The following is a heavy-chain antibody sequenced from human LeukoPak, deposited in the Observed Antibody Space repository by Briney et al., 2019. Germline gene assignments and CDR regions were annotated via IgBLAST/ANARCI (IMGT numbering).Heavy chain of an antibody. CDR1: GYTFTSYD. CDR2: MNPNSGNT. CDR3: ASAPLTQQLDLRCYYYGMDV. D-gene: IGHD6-13*01. Sequence: EASVKVSCKASGYTFTSYDINWVRQATGQGLEWMGWMNPNSGNTGYAQKFQGRVTMTRNTSISTAYMELSSLRSEDTAVYYCASAPLTQQLDLRCYYYGMDVWGQGTTVTVSS. V-gene: IGHV1-8*01. J-gene: IGHJ6*02.